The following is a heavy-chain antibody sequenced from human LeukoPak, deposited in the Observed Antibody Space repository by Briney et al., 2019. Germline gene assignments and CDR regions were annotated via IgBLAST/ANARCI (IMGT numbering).Heavy chain of an antibody. V-gene: IGHV3-9*01. D-gene: IGHD1-1*01. J-gene: IGHJ6*02. Sequence: GGSLRLSCAASGFTFDDYAMHLVRQAPRKGLEWVSGISWNSGSIGYADSVKGRFTISRDNAKNSLYLQMNSLRAEDTAVYYCARGKTGTTYRDYGMDVWGQGTTVTVSS. CDR3: ARGKTGTTYRDYGMDV. CDR1: GFTFDDYA. CDR2: ISWNSGSI.